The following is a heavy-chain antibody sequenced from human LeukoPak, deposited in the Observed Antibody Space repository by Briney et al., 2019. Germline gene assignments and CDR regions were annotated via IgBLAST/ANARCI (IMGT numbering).Heavy chain of an antibody. V-gene: IGHV4-59*01. J-gene: IGHJ6*02. D-gene: IGHD2-15*01. CDR3: ARDLGFCSGANCYASNGVDV. CDR2: VSYSGST. Sequence: SETLSLTCTVSGGSISSYYWSWIRQPPGKGLEWVGYVSYSGSTNYNPSLKSRVTISVDTSKNQFSLKLSSVTAADTAVYYCARDLGFCSGANCYASNGVDVWGQGTTVSVSS. CDR1: GGSISSYY.